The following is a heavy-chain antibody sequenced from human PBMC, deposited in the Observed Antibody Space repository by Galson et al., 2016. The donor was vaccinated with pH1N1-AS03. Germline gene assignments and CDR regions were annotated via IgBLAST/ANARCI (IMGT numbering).Heavy chain of an antibody. V-gene: IGHV3-64*01. CDR2: ISGNGVST. D-gene: IGHD6-13*01. Sequence: SLRLSCAASGFTFSSYAMYWVRQAPGKGLEYVSAISGNGVSTYYANSVKGRFTISRDNSKNTPYLQVGSLRAEDMAVYYCARGPVSYSNYWFPPPDYWGQGTLVTVSS. J-gene: IGHJ4*02. CDR1: GFTFSSYA. CDR3: ARGPVSYSNYWFPPPDY.